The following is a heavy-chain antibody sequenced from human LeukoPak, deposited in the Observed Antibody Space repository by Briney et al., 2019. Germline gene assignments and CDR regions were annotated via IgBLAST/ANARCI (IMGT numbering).Heavy chain of an antibody. D-gene: IGHD7-27*01. CDR2: ISDSGGST. J-gene: IGHJ4*02. CDR3: AKDLNGGSLDY. CDR1: GFTFSSYA. Sequence: GGSLRLSCAASGFTFSSYAMNWVRQAPGKGLEWVSIISDSGGSTYYADSVKGRFTISRDNSKNTLFLQMNSLRVEDTAVYYCAKDLNGGSLDYGGQGTLVPVSS. V-gene: IGHV3-23*01.